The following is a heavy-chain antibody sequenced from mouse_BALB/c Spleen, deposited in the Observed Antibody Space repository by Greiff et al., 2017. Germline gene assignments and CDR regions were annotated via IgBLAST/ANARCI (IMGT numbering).Heavy chain of an antibody. V-gene: IGHV1S137*01. CDR1: GYTFTDYA. CDR3: ARRGWSYAMDY. D-gene: IGHD2-3*01. CDR2: ISTYYGDA. J-gene: IGHJ4*01. Sequence: VQLQQSGAELVRPGVSVKISCKGSGYTFTDYAMHWVKQSHAKSLEWIGVISTYYGDASYNQKFKGKATMTVDKSSSTAYMELARLTSEDSAIYYCARRGWSYAMDYWGQGTSVTVSS.